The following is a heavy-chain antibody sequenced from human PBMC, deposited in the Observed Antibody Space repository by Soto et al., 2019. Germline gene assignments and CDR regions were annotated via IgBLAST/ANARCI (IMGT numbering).Heavy chain of an antibody. CDR1: GYTFTSYG. Sequence: GASVKVSCKASGYTFTSYGISWVRQAPGQGLEWMGWISAYNGNTNYAQKLQGRVTMTTDTSTSTAYMERRSLRSDDTAVYYCARDRDVVVAAPPPSDDSFDFWGQGTRVSVSS. CDR2: ISAYNGNT. D-gene: IGHD2-15*01. J-gene: IGHJ3*01. CDR3: ARDRDVVVAAPPPSDDSFDF. V-gene: IGHV1-18*01.